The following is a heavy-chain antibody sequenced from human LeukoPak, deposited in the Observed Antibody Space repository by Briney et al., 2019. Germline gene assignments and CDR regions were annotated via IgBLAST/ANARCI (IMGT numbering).Heavy chain of an antibody. CDR3: ARCMVATGEFDY. Sequence: ASVKVSCKASGGTFSSYAISWVRQAPGQGLEWMGWINPNSGGTNYAQKFQGRVTMTRDTSISTAYMELSRLRSDDTAVYYCARCMVATGEFDYWGQGTLVTVSS. D-gene: IGHD5-12*01. V-gene: IGHV1-2*02. CDR1: GGTFSSYA. CDR2: INPNSGGT. J-gene: IGHJ4*02.